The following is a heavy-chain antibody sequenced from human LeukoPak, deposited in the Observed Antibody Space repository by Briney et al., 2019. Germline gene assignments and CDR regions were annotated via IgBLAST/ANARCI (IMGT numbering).Heavy chain of an antibody. V-gene: IGHV1-69*01. D-gene: IGHD1-7*01. CDR3: ARARGITGTTGAFDI. J-gene: IGHJ3*02. Sequence: SVKVSCKASGGTFSSYAISWVRQAPGQGLEWMGGIIPIFGTANYAQKFQGRVTITADESTSTAYMGLSSLRSEDTAVYYCARARGITGTTGAFDIWGQGTMVTVSS. CDR2: IIPIFGTA. CDR1: GGTFSSYA.